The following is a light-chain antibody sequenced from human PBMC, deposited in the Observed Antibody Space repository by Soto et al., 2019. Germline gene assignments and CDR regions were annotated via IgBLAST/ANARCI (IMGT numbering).Light chain of an antibody. J-gene: IGKJ4*01. CDR2: GAS. V-gene: IGKV1-12*01. CDR1: QAISNW. CDR3: QQGNTFPPLT. Sequence: DIQMTQSPFSVSAFVGDRVTITCRASQAISNWLAWYQQKPGRAPKLLIYGASSLQSGVPSRFSGSGSGTYFTLTVSGQQPEDFAAYLCQQGNTFPPLTFGGGTRVDLK.